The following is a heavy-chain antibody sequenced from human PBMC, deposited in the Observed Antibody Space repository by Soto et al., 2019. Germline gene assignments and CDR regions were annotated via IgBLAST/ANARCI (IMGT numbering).Heavy chain of an antibody. V-gene: IGHV3-48*03. J-gene: IGHJ5*02. CDR1: GFTFDTYE. D-gene: IGHD3-3*01. Sequence: EVQLVETGGGLVQPGRSLRLSCAASGFTFDTYEMNWVRQAPGKGLEWVAYIGHSGAIKYYAASVKGRFIISRDNAKNSLDLQMNSLRAEDTAVYYCARASTDATLGVWGSWGQGTLVTVSS. CDR2: IGHSGAIK. CDR3: ARASTDATLGVWGS.